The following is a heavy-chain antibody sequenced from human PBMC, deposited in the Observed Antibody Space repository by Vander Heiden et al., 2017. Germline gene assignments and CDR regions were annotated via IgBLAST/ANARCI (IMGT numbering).Heavy chain of an antibody. Sequence: QVQLVQSGAEVKKPGASVKVSCKASGYTFTSYDINWVRQATGQGLEWMGWMNPNSGNTGYAQKFQGRVTMTRNTSLSTSYMELSSLRSEDTAVYYCARGDSSSWEFDYWGQGTLVTVSS. CDR1: GYTFTSYD. CDR3: ARGDSSSWEFDY. CDR2: MNPNSGNT. D-gene: IGHD6-13*01. J-gene: IGHJ4*02. V-gene: IGHV1-8*01.